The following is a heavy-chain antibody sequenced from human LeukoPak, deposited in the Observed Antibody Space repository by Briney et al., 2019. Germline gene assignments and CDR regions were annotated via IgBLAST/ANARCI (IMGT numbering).Heavy chain of an antibody. CDR3: ARSEHSSSSFDY. Sequence: GVALRLSCAASGFTLSSYSMNWVRQAPGKGLEWVSYISSSSSHIYYADSVKGRFTISRDNDRNSLYLQMNSLRGEDMAIYYCARSEHSSSSFDYWGQGTLVTV. CDR1: GFTLSSYS. V-gene: IGHV3-21*01. J-gene: IGHJ4*02. D-gene: IGHD6-6*01. CDR2: ISSSSSHI.